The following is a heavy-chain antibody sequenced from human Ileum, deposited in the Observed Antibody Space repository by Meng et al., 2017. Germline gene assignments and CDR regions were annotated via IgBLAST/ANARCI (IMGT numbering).Heavy chain of an antibody. Sequence: QLQLQESGPGLGKPSETLSLTCTIPGGPISSSRYFWGWIRQPPGKAVEWIGSIYYSGTTFYNPSLSSRVTTSVDTSKNQVSLKLTSVTAADTAVYYCARGYCDSTICYNVGWFDPWGQGTLVTVSS. J-gene: IGHJ5*02. CDR1: GGPISSSRYF. V-gene: IGHV4-39*01. CDR3: ARGYCDSTICYNVGWFDP. D-gene: IGHD2-2*02. CDR2: IYYSGTT.